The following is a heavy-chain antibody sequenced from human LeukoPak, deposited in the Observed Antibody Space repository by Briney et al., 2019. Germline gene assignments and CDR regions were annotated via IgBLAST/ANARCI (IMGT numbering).Heavy chain of an antibody. CDR2: IKSKTDGGTT. CDR1: GFTFSNAW. D-gene: IGHD3-10*01. V-gene: IGHV3-15*01. CDR3: TATVVRGAPDY. J-gene: IGHJ4*02. Sequence: GGSLRLSCATSGFTFSNAWMSWVRQAPGRGLEWVGRIKSKTDGGTTDYAAPVKGRFTISRDDSKNTLYLQMNSLKTEDTAVYYCTATVVRGAPDYWGQGTLVTVSS.